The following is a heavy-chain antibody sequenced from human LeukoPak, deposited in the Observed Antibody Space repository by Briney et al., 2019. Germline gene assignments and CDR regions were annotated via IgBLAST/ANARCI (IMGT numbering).Heavy chain of an antibody. J-gene: IGHJ4*02. Sequence: GGSLRLSCAASGFPFSSYAMHWVRQAPGKGLKWVSAITGSGGTTYYAGAAKGRFTISRDNSKNTLYLQMSSLRGEDTAVYYCAKVSSGWSLDYWGQGTLVTVSS. CDR1: GFPFSSYA. V-gene: IGHV3-23*01. D-gene: IGHD6-19*01. CDR3: AKVSSGWSLDY. CDR2: ITGSGGTT.